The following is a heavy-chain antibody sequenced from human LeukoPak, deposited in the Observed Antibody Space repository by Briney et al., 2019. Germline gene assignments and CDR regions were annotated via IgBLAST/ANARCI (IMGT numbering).Heavy chain of an antibody. V-gene: IGHV3-23*01. Sequence: GGSLRLSCAASGFTFSSYAMSWVRQAPGKGLEWVSGISGSDGSTNYADSVKGRFTISRDNSKNTLYLQMNSLRAEDTAVYYCAKEGTYYYDSSGLDVWGKGTTVTISS. CDR1: GFTFSSYA. D-gene: IGHD3-22*01. CDR3: AKEGTYYYDSSGLDV. J-gene: IGHJ6*04. CDR2: ISGSDGST.